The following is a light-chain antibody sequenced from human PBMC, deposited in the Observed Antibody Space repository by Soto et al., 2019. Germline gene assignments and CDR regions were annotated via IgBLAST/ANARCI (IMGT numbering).Light chain of an antibody. J-gene: IGLJ3*02. CDR3: SSYAGSNKGV. Sequence: QSVLTQPPSASGSPGQSVNISCTGTSSDVGGYNYVSWYQQHPGKAPKLMIYEVIKRPSGVPDRFSGSKSGNTASLTVSGLQAEDEADYYCSSYAGSNKGVFGGGTKLTVL. CDR1: SSDVGGYNY. V-gene: IGLV2-8*01. CDR2: EVI.